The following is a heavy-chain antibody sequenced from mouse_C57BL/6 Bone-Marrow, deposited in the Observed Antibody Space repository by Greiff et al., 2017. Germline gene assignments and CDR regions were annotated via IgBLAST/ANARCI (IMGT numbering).Heavy chain of an antibody. Sequence: EVQVVESGGGLVQPGGSMKLSCVASGFTFSNYWMNWVRQSPEKGLEWVAQIRLKSDNYATHYAESVKGRFTISRDDSKSSVYLQMNNLRAEDTGIYYCTAPLFDYWGQGTTLTVSS. CDR1: GFTFSNYW. CDR3: TAPLFDY. J-gene: IGHJ2*01. CDR2: IRLKSDNYAT. V-gene: IGHV6-3*01.